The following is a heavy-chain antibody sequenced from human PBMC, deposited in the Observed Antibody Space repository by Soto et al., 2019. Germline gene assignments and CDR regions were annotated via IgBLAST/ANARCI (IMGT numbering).Heavy chain of an antibody. CDR3: AKGGVIITYYYDSSGSKAIDY. D-gene: IGHD3-22*01. V-gene: IGHV3-30*18. CDR1: GFTFSSYG. J-gene: IGHJ4*02. Sequence: GGSLRLACAASGFTFSSYGMHWVRQAPGKGLEWVAVISYDGSNKYYADSVKGRFTISRDNSKNTLYLQMNSLRAEDTAVYYCAKGGVIITYYYDSSGSKAIDYWGQGTLVTVS. CDR2: ISYDGSNK.